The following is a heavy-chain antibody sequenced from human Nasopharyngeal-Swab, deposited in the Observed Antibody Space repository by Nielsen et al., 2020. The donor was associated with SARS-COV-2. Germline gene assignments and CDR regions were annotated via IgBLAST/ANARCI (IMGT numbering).Heavy chain of an antibody. CDR2: ISSTSTYI. CDR3: GRDGSNKWGIKTDY. Sequence: GESLKISCAASEFSISSYSMNWVRQTPGKGLEWVSSISSTSTYIYYADSVKGRFTVARDNAKNALFLQMNSLRAEDTAVYYCGRDGSNKWGIKTDYWGQGTLVTVSS. V-gene: IGHV3-21*01. J-gene: IGHJ4*02. D-gene: IGHD1-26*01. CDR1: EFSISSYS.